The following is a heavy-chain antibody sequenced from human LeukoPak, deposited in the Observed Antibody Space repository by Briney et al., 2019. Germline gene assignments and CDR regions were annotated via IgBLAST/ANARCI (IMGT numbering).Heavy chain of an antibody. D-gene: IGHD6-19*01. Sequence: ASVKVSCKASGYTFTGYYMHWVRQAPGQGLEWMGWINPNSGGTNYAQKFQGRVTMTRDTSISTAYMELSRLRSDDTAVYYCARVISSGWYNWFDPWGQGTLVTVSS. CDR1: GYTFTGYY. CDR3: ARVISSGWYNWFDP. V-gene: IGHV1-2*02. J-gene: IGHJ5*02. CDR2: INPNSGGT.